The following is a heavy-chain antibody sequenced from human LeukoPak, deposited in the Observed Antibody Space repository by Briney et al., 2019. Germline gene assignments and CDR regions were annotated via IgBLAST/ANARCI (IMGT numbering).Heavy chain of an antibody. CDR1: GGSTSTHY. CDR2: IYYSGST. J-gene: IGHJ4*02. V-gene: IGHV4-59*08. CDR3: ARQEGGIVGPY. Sequence: PSETLSLTCTVSGGSTSTHYWAWIRQPPGKGLEWISYIYYSGSTIYNPSLKSRVSVSLDTSKNQFSLKLSSVTAADTAVYYCARQEGGIVGPYWGQGTLVTVSS. D-gene: IGHD1-26*01.